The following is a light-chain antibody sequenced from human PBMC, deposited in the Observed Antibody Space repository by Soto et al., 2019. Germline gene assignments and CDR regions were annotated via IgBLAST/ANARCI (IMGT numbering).Light chain of an antibody. CDR3: SSFASNNNLV. V-gene: IGLV2-8*01. J-gene: IGLJ2*01. CDR2: EVS. CDR1: SSDVGGYNY. Sequence: QSALTQPPSASGSPGQSVTISCTGTSSDVGGYNYVSWYQQHPGKAPKLMISEVSKRPSGVPDRFSGSKSGNMASLTVSGLQAEDEADYYCSSFASNNNLVFGGGTKLTVL.